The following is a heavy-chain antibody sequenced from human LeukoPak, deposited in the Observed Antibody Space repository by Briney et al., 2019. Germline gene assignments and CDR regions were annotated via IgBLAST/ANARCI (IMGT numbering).Heavy chain of an antibody. D-gene: IGHD6-6*01. CDR3: AKVRRYSSSLFDY. CDR2: ISSSSGYI. V-gene: IGHV3-21*04. J-gene: IGHJ4*02. Sequence: PGGSLRLSCAASGFTFSSYSMNWIRQAPGKGLEWVSSISSSSGYIYYADSVKGRFTISRDNAKNSLYLQMNSLRAEDTAVYYCAKVRRYSSSLFDYWGQGTLVTVSS. CDR1: GFTFSSYS.